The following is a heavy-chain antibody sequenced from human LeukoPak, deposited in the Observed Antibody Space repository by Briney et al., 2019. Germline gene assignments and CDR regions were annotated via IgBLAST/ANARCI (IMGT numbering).Heavy chain of an antibody. CDR1: GFTSSDYY. CDR2: IASGAGAI. D-gene: IGHD3-10*01. J-gene: IGHJ4*02. CDR3: ARVILGTYGLDY. V-gene: IGHV3-11*01. Sequence: GGSLRISCAASGFTSSDYYTSWIRHSPGKGLEWVSYIASGAGAISYADSVKGRFTISRDNAKDSLYLQMDSLRADDTAIYYCARVILGTYGLDYWGQGTLVTVSS.